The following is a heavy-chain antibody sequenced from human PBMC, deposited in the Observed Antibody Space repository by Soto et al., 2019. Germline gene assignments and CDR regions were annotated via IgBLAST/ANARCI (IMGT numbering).Heavy chain of an antibody. CDR1: GFIFTDYS. Sequence: GGSLRLSCAASGFIFTDYSMTWIRQAPGKGLEWVSYISNGDETTQYADSVKGRFTVSRDNAKKVLFLQMSSLRVDDTAVYYCAGDPKRRDGYNFDSWGRGALVTVS. CDR3: AGDPKRRDGYNFDS. CDR2: ISNGDETT. J-gene: IGHJ4*02. D-gene: IGHD5-12*01. V-gene: IGHV3-11*01.